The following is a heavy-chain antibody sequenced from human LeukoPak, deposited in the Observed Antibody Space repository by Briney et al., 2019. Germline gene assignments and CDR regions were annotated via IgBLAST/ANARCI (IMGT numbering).Heavy chain of an antibody. CDR1: GFTFSSYA. J-gene: IGHJ4*02. CDR3: ASSGRWLQFPFDY. Sequence: GGSLRLSCAASGFTFSSYAMHWVRQAPGKGLEWVSVTYSGGSTYYADSVKGRFTISRHNSKNTLYLQMNSLRAEDTAVYYCASSGRWLQFPFDYWGQGTLVTVSS. CDR2: TYSGGST. V-gene: IGHV3-53*04. D-gene: IGHD5-24*01.